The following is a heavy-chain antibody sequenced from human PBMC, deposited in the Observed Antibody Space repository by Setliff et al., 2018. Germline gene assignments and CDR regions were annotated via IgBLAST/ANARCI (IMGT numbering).Heavy chain of an antibody. CDR2: ISGSGGST. J-gene: IGHJ6*02. D-gene: IGHD2-21*02. CDR3: ARNWVTAQHYYYGMDV. V-gene: IGHV3-23*01. CDR1: GFTFSSYA. Sequence: PGGSLRLSCAASGFTFSSYAMSWVRQAPGKGLEWVSAISGSGGSTYYADSVKGRFTISRDNSKNTLYLQMNSLRAEDTAVYYCARNWVTAQHYYYGMDVWGQGTTVTVSS.